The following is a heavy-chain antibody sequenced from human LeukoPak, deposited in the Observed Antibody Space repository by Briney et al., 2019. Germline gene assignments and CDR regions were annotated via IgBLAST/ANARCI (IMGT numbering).Heavy chain of an antibody. V-gene: IGHV1-69*05. J-gene: IGHJ5*02. CDR2: IIPIFGTA. Sequence: ASVKVSCKASGGTFSSYAISWVRQAPGQGLEWMGGIIPIFGTANYAQKFQGRVTITTDESTSTAYMELSSLRSEDTAVYYCARVGYSYGTVNWFDPWGQGTLVTVSS. CDR3: ARVGYSYGTVNWFDP. CDR1: GGTFSSYA. D-gene: IGHD5-18*01.